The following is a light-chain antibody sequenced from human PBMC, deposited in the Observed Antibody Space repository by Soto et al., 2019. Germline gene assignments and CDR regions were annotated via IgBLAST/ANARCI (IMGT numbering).Light chain of an antibody. Sequence: EIVLTQSPGTLSLSPGERATLSCRASQTISNNYLAWYQQKPGQAPRLLIYAASARVTGIPDRFSGSGSGTDFALTITRLDPQDFAVYHFQHYTTTQLTFCPGTKVDIK. CDR1: QTISNNY. CDR2: AAS. J-gene: IGKJ3*01. V-gene: IGKV3-20*01. CDR3: QHYTTTQLT.